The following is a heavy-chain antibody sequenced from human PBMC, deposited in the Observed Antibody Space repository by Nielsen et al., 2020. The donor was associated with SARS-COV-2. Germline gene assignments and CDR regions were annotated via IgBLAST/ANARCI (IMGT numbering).Heavy chain of an antibody. CDR2: IYYTGST. D-gene: IGHD3-22*01. Sequence: SETLSPTCTASGGSISSYYWSWIRQPPGKGLEWIGFIYYTGSTNYNPSLKSRVTISLDTSKNQFSLKLSSVTAADTAVYYCAREGSSGNNWFDPWGQGTLVTVSS. CDR3: AREGSSGNNWFDP. V-gene: IGHV4-59*01. CDR1: GGSISSYY. J-gene: IGHJ5*02.